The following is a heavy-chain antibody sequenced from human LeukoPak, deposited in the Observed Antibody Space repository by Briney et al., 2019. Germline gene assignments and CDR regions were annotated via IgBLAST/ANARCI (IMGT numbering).Heavy chain of an antibody. CDR1: GFTFSGSA. D-gene: IGHD3-10*01. CDR3: TRRGVPNGEGDY. Sequence: PGGSLRLSCAASGFTFSGSAMHWVRQASGKGLEWVGRIRSKANSYATAYAASVKGRFTISIDDSKNTAYLQMNSLKTEDTAVYYCTRRGVPNGEGDYWGQGTLVTVSS. CDR2: IRSKANSYAT. J-gene: IGHJ4*02. V-gene: IGHV3-73*01.